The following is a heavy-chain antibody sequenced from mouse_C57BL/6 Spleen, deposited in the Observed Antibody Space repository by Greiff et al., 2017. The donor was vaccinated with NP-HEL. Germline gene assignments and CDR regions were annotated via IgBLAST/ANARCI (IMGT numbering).Heavy chain of an antibody. V-gene: IGHV3-6*01. CDR2: ISYDGSN. CDR1: GYSITSGYY. CDR3: ARDGSNWSWFAY. J-gene: IGHJ3*01. Sequence: EVQRVESGPGLVKPSQSLSLTCSVTGYSITSGYYWNWIRQFPGNKLEWMGYISYDGSNNYNPSLKNRISITRDTSKNQFFLKLNSVTTEDTATYYCARDGSNWSWFAYWGQGTLVTVSA. D-gene: IGHD4-1*01.